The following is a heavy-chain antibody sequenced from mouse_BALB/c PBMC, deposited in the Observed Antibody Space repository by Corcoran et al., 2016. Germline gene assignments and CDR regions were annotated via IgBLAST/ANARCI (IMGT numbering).Heavy chain of an antibody. CDR2: ISYDGSN. CDR3: ATLLIPFDY. V-gene: IGHV3-6*02. Sequence: DVQLQESGPGLLNPYQSLSLTCSVTDYSITSGNYWNWIRQFPGHKLEWMGYISYDGSNNYNPSLKNRISITSDTSKNQFFLKLNSVTTDDTATYYCATLLIPFDYWGQGTTLTVSS. CDR1: DYSITSGNY. D-gene: IGHD2-10*01. J-gene: IGHJ2*01.